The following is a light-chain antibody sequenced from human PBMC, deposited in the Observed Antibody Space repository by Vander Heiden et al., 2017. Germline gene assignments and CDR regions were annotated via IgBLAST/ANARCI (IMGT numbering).Light chain of an antibody. CDR2: RAS. V-gene: IGKV1-6*01. J-gene: IGKJ4*01. CDR1: QAIGSD. CDR3: LQDYHQPLT. Sequence: IQMTQSPSSLSASVGDRVSITCRANQAIGSDLGWYRQRPGKAPKLLIYRASSLQGGVPSRCSGSGSGTDFTLTISSLQPEDFATYYCLQDYHQPLTVGGGTRVEI.